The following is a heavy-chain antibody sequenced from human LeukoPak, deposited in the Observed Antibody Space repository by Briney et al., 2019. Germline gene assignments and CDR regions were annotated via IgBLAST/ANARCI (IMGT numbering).Heavy chain of an antibody. CDR1: GYTFTSYA. CDR2: INAGNGNT. CDR3: ARMYSSSWSAPDF. Sequence: PLASVKVSCKASGYTFTSYAMHWVRQAPGQRLEWMGWINAGNGNTKYSHKFQGRVTITRDTSASTAYMELSSLRAEDTAVYYCARMYSSSWSAPDFWGQGTLVTVSS. V-gene: IGHV1-3*01. J-gene: IGHJ4*02. D-gene: IGHD6-13*01.